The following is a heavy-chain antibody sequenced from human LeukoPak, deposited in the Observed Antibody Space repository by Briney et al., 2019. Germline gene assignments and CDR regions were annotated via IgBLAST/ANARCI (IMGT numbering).Heavy chain of an antibody. J-gene: IGHJ6*02. CDR3: ARGIAADGNYGMDV. D-gene: IGHD6-13*01. CDR1: GVSISSGGYS. Sequence: SQTLSLTCAVSGVSISSGGYSWSWIRQPPGKGLEWIGYIYHSGSTYYNPSLKSRVTISVDRSKNQFSLKLSSVTAADTAVYYCARGIAADGNYGMDVWGQGTTVTVSS. CDR2: IYHSGST. V-gene: IGHV4-30-2*01.